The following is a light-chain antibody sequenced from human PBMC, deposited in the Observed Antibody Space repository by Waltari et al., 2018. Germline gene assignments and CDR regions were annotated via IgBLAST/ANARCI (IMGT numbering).Light chain of an antibody. CDR3: QQTVTTPPEFT. J-gene: IGKJ2*01. CDR2: AAS. Sequence: DIQMTQSPSSLSASVGDTVTISCRASQNIRTYLNWYQQKPGRAPRILIYAASSLNSGVPSRFSGSGSGTDFTLTISSLQPEDFATYYCQQTVTTPPEFTFGLGTKLQIK. V-gene: IGKV1-39*01. CDR1: QNIRTY.